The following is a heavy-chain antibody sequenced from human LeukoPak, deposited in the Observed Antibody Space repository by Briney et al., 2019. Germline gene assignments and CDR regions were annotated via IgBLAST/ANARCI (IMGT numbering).Heavy chain of an antibody. CDR1: VYTFTSYG. Sequence: ASVKVSCKASVYTFTSYGISWVRQATGQGLEWMGWMNPNSGNTGYAQKFQGRVTMTRNTSISTAYMELSSLRSEDTAVYYCARGRRYQLLYNPYWGQGTLVTVSS. D-gene: IGHD2-2*02. CDR3: ARGRRYQLLYNPY. V-gene: IGHV1-8*02. CDR2: MNPNSGNT. J-gene: IGHJ4*02.